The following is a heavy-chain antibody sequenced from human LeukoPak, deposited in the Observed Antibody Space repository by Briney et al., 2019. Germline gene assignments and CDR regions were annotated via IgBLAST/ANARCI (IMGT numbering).Heavy chain of an antibody. J-gene: IGHJ4*02. CDR1: GFTLSSYW. CDR3: AKDWDPGYYDSSGSYPDY. D-gene: IGHD3-22*01. Sequence: PGGSLRLSCTASGFTLSSYWMHWVRQAPGKGLEWVALISYDGSNKYYADSVKGRFTISRDNSKNTLYLQMNSLRAEDAAVYYCAKDWDPGYYDSSGSYPDYWGQGTLVTVSS. V-gene: IGHV3-30*18. CDR2: ISYDGSNK.